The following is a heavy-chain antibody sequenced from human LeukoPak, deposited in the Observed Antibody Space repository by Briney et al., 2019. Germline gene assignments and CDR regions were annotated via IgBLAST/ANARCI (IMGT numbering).Heavy chain of an antibody. CDR3: ARESGYYYDSSGYHGAFDI. D-gene: IGHD3-22*01. J-gene: IGHJ3*02. Sequence: SETLSLTCTVSGGSISSYYWSWIRQPPGKGLEWIGYFYYSGSTNYNPSLKSRVTISVDTSKNQFSLKLSSVTAADTAVYYCARESGYYYDSSGYHGAFDIWGQGTMVTVSS. V-gene: IGHV4-59*01. CDR1: GGSISSYY. CDR2: FYYSGST.